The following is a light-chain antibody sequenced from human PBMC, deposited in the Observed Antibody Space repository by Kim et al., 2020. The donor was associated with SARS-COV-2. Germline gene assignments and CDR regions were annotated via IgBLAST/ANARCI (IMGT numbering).Light chain of an antibody. CDR3: RQYLSYSPWT. CDR1: QSISSW. J-gene: IGKJ1*01. Sequence: DIQMAQSPSTLSASVGDRVTITCRASQSISSWLAWYQQKPGKAPKLLIYDASSLENGVPSRFSGSGSGTEFTLTISSLQPDDFATSYCRQYLSYSPWTFGQGTKVDIK. CDR2: DAS. V-gene: IGKV1-5*01.